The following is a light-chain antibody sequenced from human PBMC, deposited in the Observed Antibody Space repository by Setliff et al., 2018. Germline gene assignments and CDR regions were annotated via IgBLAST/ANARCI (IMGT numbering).Light chain of an antibody. CDR1: SSDVGGYNY. CDR3: SSYAGSNNPYV. J-gene: IGLJ1*01. V-gene: IGLV2-8*01. Sequence: QSALTQPPSASGSPGQSVTISCTGTSSDVGGYNYVSWYQQHPGKARKLMIYEVSKRPSGVPDRFSGSKSGNTASLTVSGLQAEDEADYYCSSYAGSNNPYVFGTGTKVTVL. CDR2: EVS.